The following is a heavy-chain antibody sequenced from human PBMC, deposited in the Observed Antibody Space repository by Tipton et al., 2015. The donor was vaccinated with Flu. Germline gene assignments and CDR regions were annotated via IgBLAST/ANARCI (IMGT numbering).Heavy chain of an antibody. J-gene: IGHJ4*02. V-gene: IGHV4-61*02. Sequence: LRLSCSVSGDSITSMTHHWSWIRQPAGKGLEWIGRIYTSGTTNYNPSLKSRIIISVDTSKNQFSLNLTSVTAADTAVYYCARSLLRLGFGELYIDNWGQGMLVTVS. CDR2: IYTSGTT. CDR1: GDSITSMTHH. D-gene: IGHD3-10*01. CDR3: ARSLLRLGFGELYIDN.